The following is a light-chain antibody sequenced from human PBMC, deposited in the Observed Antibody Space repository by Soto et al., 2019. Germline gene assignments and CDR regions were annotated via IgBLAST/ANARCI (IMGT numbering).Light chain of an antibody. J-gene: IGKJ1*01. CDR1: QTISSW. CDR3: QHYNSYSEA. CDR2: KAS. V-gene: IGKV1-5*03. Sequence: DIHMPKSPSSPCALGRDRVPIPGRASQTISSWLAWYQQKPGKAPKLLIYKASTLKSGVPSRFSGSGSGTEFTLTISSLQPDDFATYYCQHYNSYSEASGQGT.